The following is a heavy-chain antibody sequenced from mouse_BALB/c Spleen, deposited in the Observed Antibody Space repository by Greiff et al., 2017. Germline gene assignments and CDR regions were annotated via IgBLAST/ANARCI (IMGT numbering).Heavy chain of an antibody. Sequence: EVQRVESGGGLVKPGGSLKLSCAASGFAFSSYDMSWVRQTPEKRLEWVAYISSGGGSTYYPDTVKGRFTISRDNAKNTLYLQMSSLKSEDTAMYYCARGLRYGNIGGFMDYWGQGTSVTVSS. V-gene: IGHV5-12-1*01. J-gene: IGHJ4*01. D-gene: IGHD2-1*01. CDR1: GFAFSSYD. CDR3: ARGLRYGNIGGFMDY. CDR2: ISSGGGST.